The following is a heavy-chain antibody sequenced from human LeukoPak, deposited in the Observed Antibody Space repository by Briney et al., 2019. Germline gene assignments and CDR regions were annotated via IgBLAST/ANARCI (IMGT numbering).Heavy chain of an antibody. J-gene: IGHJ4*02. CDR3: VREPGSAYNFDY. CDR2: ISRSSNYI. CDR1: GFTFSNYS. D-gene: IGHD3-10*01. V-gene: IGHV3-21*01. Sequence: GGSLRLSCAASGFTFSNYSINWVRQAPGKGLEWVSSISRSSNYIYYADSVKGRFTISRDNAKNSLYLQMNSLRAEDTAVYYCVREPGSAYNFDYWGQGNLVTVSS.